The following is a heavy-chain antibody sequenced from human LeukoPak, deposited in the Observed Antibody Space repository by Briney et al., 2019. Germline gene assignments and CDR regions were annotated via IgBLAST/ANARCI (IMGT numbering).Heavy chain of an antibody. D-gene: IGHD3-9*01. J-gene: IGHJ4*02. CDR2: IWYDGSNK. Sequence: GGSLRLSCAASGFTFSSYGMHWVRQAPGKGLERVAVIWYDGSNKYYADSVKGRFTISRDNSKNKLYLQMNSLRAEDAAVYYCARDPYDILTETSWDFDYWGRGTLVTVSS. CDR3: ARDPYDILTETSWDFDY. CDR1: GFTFSSYG. V-gene: IGHV3-33*01.